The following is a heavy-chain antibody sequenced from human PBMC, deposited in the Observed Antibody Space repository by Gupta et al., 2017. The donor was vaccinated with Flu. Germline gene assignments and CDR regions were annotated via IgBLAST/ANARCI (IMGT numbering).Heavy chain of an antibody. CDR2: IYTSGST. J-gene: IGHJ6*02. Sequence: QVQLQESGPGLVKPSETRSLTCTVSGGSISNYYWSWIRQPAGKGLEWIGRIYTSGSTNYNPSLKSRVTMSIDTSKNQFSLKLTSVTAADTAVYYCARIPTSLFYYAMDVWGQGTTVTVSS. D-gene: IGHD1-26*01. CDR3: ARIPTSLFYYAMDV. V-gene: IGHV4-4*07. CDR1: GGSISNYY.